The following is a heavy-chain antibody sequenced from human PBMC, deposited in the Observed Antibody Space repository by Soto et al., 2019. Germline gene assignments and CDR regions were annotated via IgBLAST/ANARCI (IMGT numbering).Heavy chain of an antibody. CDR2: IRNKVNSHTT. CDR1: GFTFSDHY. Sequence: EVQLVESGGGLVQPGGSLRLSCAASGFTFSDHYMDWVRQAPGKGLEWVGRIRNKVNSHTTEYAASVKGRFTISRDDSKNSLYLQMTSLTTEHPAVYYCARGYCSNGVCYRYIDLWGRGTLVTVSS. D-gene: IGHD2-8*01. J-gene: IGHJ2*01. V-gene: IGHV3-72*01. CDR3: ARGYCSNGVCYRYIDL.